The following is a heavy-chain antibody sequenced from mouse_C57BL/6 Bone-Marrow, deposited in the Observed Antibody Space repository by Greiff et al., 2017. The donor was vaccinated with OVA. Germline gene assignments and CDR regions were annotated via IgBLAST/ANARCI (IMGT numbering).Heavy chain of an antibody. Sequence: QVQLQQSGAELVKPGASVKMSCKASGYTFTSYWITWVKQRPGQGLEWIGDNYPGSGSTNYNEKFKSKATLTVDTSSSTAYMQLSSLTSEDSAVYYCARNYGNYEGDYFDYWGQGTTLTVSS. CDR2: NYPGSGST. J-gene: IGHJ2*01. CDR3: ARNYGNYEGDYFDY. CDR1: GYTFTSYW. D-gene: IGHD2-1*01. V-gene: IGHV1-55*01.